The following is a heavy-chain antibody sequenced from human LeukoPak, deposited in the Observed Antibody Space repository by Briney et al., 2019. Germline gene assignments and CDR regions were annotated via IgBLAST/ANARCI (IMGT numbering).Heavy chain of an antibody. Sequence: PGGSLRLSCSASGFTFSSYVMYWVRQAPGKGLEYVSAISSNGGSTNYADSVKGRFTISRDNSKNTLYLQMSSLRVEDTAVYYRVKMASGIHWGQGTLVTVSS. J-gene: IGHJ4*02. V-gene: IGHV3-64D*09. CDR2: ISSNGGST. CDR1: GFTFSSYV. CDR3: VKMASGIH. D-gene: IGHD3-10*01.